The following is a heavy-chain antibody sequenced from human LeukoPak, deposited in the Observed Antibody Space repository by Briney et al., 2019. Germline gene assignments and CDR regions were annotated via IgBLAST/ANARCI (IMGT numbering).Heavy chain of an antibody. CDR2: IYTSGST. J-gene: IGHJ4*02. D-gene: IGHD2-15*01. CDR3: ARDPRGSQWTFFDY. Sequence: PSQTLSLTCTVSVGSISSGSYYWSWIRQPAGKGLEWIGRIYTSGSTNYNPSLKSRVTISVDTSKNQFSLKLSSVTAADTAVYYCARDPRGSQWTFFDYWGQGTLVTVSS. V-gene: IGHV4-61*02. CDR1: VGSISSGSYY.